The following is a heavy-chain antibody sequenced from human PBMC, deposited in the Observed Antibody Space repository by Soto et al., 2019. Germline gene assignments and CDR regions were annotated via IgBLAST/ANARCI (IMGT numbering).Heavy chain of an antibody. V-gene: IGHV3-23*01. Sequence: PGGSLRLSCAASGFTVTSNYMSWVRQAPGKGLEWVSTVSVSGGTTYYADSVKGRFTISRDNPKNTLYLQMNSLRVEDTAAYYCAMGITLFGVAPPLAPSDYWGQGTLVTVSS. J-gene: IGHJ4*02. D-gene: IGHD3-3*01. CDR1: GFTVTSNY. CDR2: VSVSGGTT. CDR3: AMGITLFGVAPPLAPSDY.